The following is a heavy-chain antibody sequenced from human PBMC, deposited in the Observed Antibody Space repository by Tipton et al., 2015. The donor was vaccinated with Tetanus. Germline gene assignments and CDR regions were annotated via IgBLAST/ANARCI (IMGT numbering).Heavy chain of an antibody. D-gene: IGHD1-26*01. J-gene: IGHJ6*01. CDR1: GDTFSSYA. Sequence: QLVQSGPEMKKPGSSVKVSCKASGDTFSSYAISWMRQAPGQGLEWMGGIIPSLGSTTYAPKFQGRITITADEVTTTAYMEVSSLTSEDTAVFYCARGGSYLGIYYYAMDVWGQGTTVTVSS. CDR3: ARGGSYLGIYYYAMDV. V-gene: IGHV1-69*01. CDR2: IIPSLGST.